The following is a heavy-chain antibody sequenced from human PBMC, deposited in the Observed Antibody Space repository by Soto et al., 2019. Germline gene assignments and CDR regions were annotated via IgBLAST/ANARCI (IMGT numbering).Heavy chain of an antibody. Sequence: VAVISYDGSNKYYADSVKGRFTISRDNSKNTLYLQMNSLRAEDTAVYYCAKDGDRLRWYHDYWGQGTLVTVSS. J-gene: IGHJ4*02. CDR3: AKDGDRLRWYHDY. V-gene: IGHV3-30*18. CDR2: ISYDGSNK. D-gene: IGHD4-17*01.